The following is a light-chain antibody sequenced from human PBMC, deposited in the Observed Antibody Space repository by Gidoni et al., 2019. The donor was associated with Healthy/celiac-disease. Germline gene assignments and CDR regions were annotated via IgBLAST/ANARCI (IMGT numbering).Light chain of an antibody. J-gene: IGLJ1*01. CDR1: SSDVGGYNY. CDR2: DVS. V-gene: IGLV2-14*03. CDR3: SSYTSSSTYV. Sequence: SLSPGQSITISCTGTSSDVGGYNYVSWYQQHPGKAPKLMIYDVSNRPSGVSNRFSGSKSGNTASLTISGLQAEDEADYYCSSYTSSSTYVFGTGTKVTVL.